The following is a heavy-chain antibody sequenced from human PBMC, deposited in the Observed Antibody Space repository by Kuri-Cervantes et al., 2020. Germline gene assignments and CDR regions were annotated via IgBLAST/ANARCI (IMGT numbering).Heavy chain of an antibody. D-gene: IGHD5-18*01. V-gene: IGHV7-4-1*02. J-gene: IGHJ6*02. CDR1: GYTFTSYA. CDR2: INSNTENP. Sequence: SVKVSCKASGYTFTSYAMNWVRQAPGKGLEWMGLINSNTENPTYAHGFTGRLVFSLDTSVSTAYLQISSLTAEDTAVYYCARLFGYSYGYYYYGMDVWGQGTMVTVSS. CDR3: ARLFGYSYGYYYYGMDV.